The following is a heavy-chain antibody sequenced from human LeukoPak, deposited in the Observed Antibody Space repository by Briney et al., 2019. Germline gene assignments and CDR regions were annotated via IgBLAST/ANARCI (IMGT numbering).Heavy chain of an antibody. CDR3: SRGSGWLSVY. CDR1: GFTFGDYL. V-gene: IGHV3-49*03. J-gene: IGHJ4*02. D-gene: IGHD6-19*01. CDR2: ISGGTT. Sequence: GRSLRLSCTASGFTFGDYLMSWFRQAPGKGLEWIGFISGGTTEYAASVKGRFTISRDDSTSIAYLQMNSLATEDTAVYYCSRGSGWLSVYWGQGTLVTVSS.